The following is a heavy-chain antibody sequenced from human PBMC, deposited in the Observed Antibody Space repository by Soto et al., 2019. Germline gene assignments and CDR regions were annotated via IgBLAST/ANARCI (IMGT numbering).Heavy chain of an antibody. D-gene: IGHD6-19*01. V-gene: IGHV3-30-3*01. Sequence: QVQLVESGGGVVQPGRSPRLSCAASGFTFSSYAMHWVRQAPGKGLEWVAVISYDGSNKYYADSVKGRFTISRDNSKNTLYLQMNSLRAEDTAVYYCARPGIAVAGTRSTSYIDYWGQGTLVTVSS. CDR3: ARPGIAVAGTRSTSYIDY. CDR1: GFTFSSYA. J-gene: IGHJ4*02. CDR2: ISYDGSNK.